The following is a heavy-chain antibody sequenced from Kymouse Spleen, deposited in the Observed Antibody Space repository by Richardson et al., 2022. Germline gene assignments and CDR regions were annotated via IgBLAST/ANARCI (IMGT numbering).Heavy chain of an antibody. J-gene: IGHJ4*02. CDR3: AKARGYCSGGSCYYFDY. V-gene: IGHV3-9*01. CDR2: ISWNSGSI. Sequence: EVQLVESGGGLVQPGRSLRLSCAASGFTFDDYAMHWVRQAPGKGLEWVSGISWNSGSIGYADSVKGRFTISRDNAKNSLYLQMNSLRAEDTALYYCAKARGYCSGGSCYYFDYWGQGTLVTVSS. D-gene: IGHD2-15*01. CDR1: GFTFDDYA.